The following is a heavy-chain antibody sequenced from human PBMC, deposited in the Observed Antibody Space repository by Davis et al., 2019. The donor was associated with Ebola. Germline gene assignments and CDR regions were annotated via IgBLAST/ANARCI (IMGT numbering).Heavy chain of an antibody. CDR3: ARVHRGEIVVVITHDAFDI. CDR2: ISSSSSYI. D-gene: IGHD3-22*01. Sequence: GGSLRLSCAASGFTFSSYSMNWVRQAPGKGLEWVSSISSSSSYIYYADSVKGRFTISRDNAKNSLYLQMNSLRAEDTAVYYCARVHRGEIVVVITHDAFDIWGQGTMVTVSS. V-gene: IGHV3-21*01. J-gene: IGHJ3*02. CDR1: GFTFSSYS.